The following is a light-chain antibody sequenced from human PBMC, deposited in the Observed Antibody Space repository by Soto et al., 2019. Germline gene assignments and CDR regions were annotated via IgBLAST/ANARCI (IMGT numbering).Light chain of an antibody. J-gene: IGKJ5*01. Sequence: EIVLTQSPGTLSLSPGERATLSCRASQSVSSSYLAWYQQKPGQAPMLLLYGASSRATGIPDRFSGSGSGTDFTLTISRLEPEDFAVYYCQQYGSSPPITFGQGTRLEIK. CDR1: QSVSSSY. V-gene: IGKV3-20*01. CDR2: GAS. CDR3: QQYGSSPPIT.